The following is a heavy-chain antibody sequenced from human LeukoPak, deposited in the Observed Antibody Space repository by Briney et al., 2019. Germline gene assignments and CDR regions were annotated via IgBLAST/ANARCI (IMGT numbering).Heavy chain of an antibody. V-gene: IGHV3-74*01. CDR2: INSDESST. CDR1: GFTFSSYR. CDR3: ARGGVRYFNAMDV. J-gene: IGHJ6*04. Sequence: GGSLRLSCAASGFTFSSYRIHWVRQAPGKGLVWVSRINSDESSTSYADSVKGRFTISRDNAKNTLYLQMNSLSAEDTAVYYCARGGVRYFNAMDVWGKGTTVTVSS. D-gene: IGHD3-9*01.